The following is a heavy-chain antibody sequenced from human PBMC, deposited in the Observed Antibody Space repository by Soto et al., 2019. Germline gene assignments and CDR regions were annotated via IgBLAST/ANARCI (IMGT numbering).Heavy chain of an antibody. Sequence: QITLKETGPTLVKPTQPLTLTCTFSGFSLSTSGVGVGWLRQPPGKALEWLALIYWDDDKRYSPSLKSRLTLTKDTSKNQVVLTLTYMDPVDTATYYCANRRETTACSPFDYWGQGTLVTVSS. CDR2: IYWDDDK. D-gene: IGHD5-18*01. J-gene: IGHJ4*02. CDR3: ANRRETTACSPFDY. V-gene: IGHV2-5*02. CDR1: GFSLSTSGVG.